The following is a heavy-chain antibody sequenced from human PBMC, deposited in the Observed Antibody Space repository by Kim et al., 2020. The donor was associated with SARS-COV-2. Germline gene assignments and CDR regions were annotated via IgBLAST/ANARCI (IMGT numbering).Heavy chain of an antibody. V-gene: IGHV3-74*01. CDR1: GFRSSNYW. Sequence: GGSLRLSCAASGFRSSNYWINWVRQPPGKGLEWVSRIGPDGTVTHYADSVKGRFTMSRDSAENTLYLQMNSLSAEDTAVYYCARGMFRDVFDVWGQGTTVSVSS. CDR3: ARGMFRDVFDV. J-gene: IGHJ6*02. CDR2: IGPDGTVT. D-gene: IGHD3-10*02.